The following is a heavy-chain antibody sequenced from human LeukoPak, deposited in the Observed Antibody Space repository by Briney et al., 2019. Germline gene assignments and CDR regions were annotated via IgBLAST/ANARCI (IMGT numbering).Heavy chain of an antibody. CDR2: INHSGST. Sequence: SETLSLTCAVYGGSFSGYYWSWIRQPLGKGLEWIGEINHSGSTNYNPSLKSRVTISVDTSKNQFSLKLSSVNAADTAVYYCARDGGDRAAAGLDYWGQGTLVTVSS. D-gene: IGHD6-13*01. CDR3: ARDGGDRAAAGLDY. CDR1: GGSFSGYY. J-gene: IGHJ4*02. V-gene: IGHV4-34*01.